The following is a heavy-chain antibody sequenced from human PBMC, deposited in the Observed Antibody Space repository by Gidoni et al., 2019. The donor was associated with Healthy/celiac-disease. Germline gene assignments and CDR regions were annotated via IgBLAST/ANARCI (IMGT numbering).Heavy chain of an antibody. CDR2: IYTRGST. Sequence: QVQLQESGPGLVKPSQTLSLTCTVSGGSISSGSYYWSWIRQPAGKGLEWIGRIYTRGSTNYNPSLKSRVTISVDTSKNQFSLKLSSVTAADTAVYYCARASRSSSGWYVSDYWGQGTLVTVSS. V-gene: IGHV4-61*02. J-gene: IGHJ4*02. CDR1: GGSISSGSYY. CDR3: ARASRSSSGWYVSDY. D-gene: IGHD6-19*01.